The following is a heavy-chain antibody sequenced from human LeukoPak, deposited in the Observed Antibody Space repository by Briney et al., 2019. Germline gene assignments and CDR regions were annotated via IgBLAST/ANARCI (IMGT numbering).Heavy chain of an antibody. D-gene: IGHD6-19*01. V-gene: IGHV3-23*01. CDR1: GFTFSSYA. CDR2: ISGSGGSP. J-gene: IGHJ4*02. Sequence: PGGSLRLSCAASGFTFSSYALSWVRQAPGKGLEWVSSISGSGGSPFYADSVKGRFTISRDNSRNTLYLQMNSLRAEDTAVYYCAKGIWGTGWGYYFDFWGQGTLVTVSS. CDR3: AKGIWGTGWGYYFDF.